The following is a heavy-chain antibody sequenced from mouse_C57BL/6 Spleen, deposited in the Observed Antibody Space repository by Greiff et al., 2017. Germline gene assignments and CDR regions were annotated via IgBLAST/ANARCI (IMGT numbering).Heavy chain of an antibody. J-gene: IGHJ2*01. CDR1: GYAFSSSW. CDR3: AYGNSLYYFDY. D-gene: IGHD2-1*01. Sequence: VQLQQSGPELVKPGASVKISCKASGYAFSSSWMNWVKQRPGKGLEWIGRIYPGDGDTNYNGKFKGKATLTADKSSSTAYMQLSSLTSEDSAVYFCAYGNSLYYFDYWGQGTTLTVSS. V-gene: IGHV1-82*01. CDR2: IYPGDGDT.